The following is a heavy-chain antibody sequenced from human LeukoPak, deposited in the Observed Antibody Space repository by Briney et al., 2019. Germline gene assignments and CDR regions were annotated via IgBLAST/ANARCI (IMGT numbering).Heavy chain of an antibody. Sequence: KPSETLSLTCTVSGGSISPYYWSWIRQPPGKGLEWIGYIYYTGSTDYNPSLKSPVTISVDTSKNRFSLELRSVTAADTAVYYCARGLLTGGYDNWGQGTLVTVSS. D-gene: IGHD5-18*01. CDR1: GGSISPYY. CDR3: ARGLLTGGYDN. V-gene: IGHV4-59*01. J-gene: IGHJ4*02. CDR2: IYYTGST.